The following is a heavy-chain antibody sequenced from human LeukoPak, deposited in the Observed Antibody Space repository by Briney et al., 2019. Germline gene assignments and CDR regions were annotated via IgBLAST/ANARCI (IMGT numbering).Heavy chain of an antibody. CDR2: IRYDGSNK. CDR3: ATHFQVLRFLEPPMDV. V-gene: IGHV3-30*02. CDR1: GFTFSSYG. Sequence: PGGSLRLSCAASGFTFSSYGLHWVRQAPGKGLEWVAFIRYDGSNKYYADSVKGRFTISRDNSKNTLYLQMNSLRAEDTAVYYCATHFQVLRFLEPPMDVWGKGTTVTVSS. D-gene: IGHD3-3*01. J-gene: IGHJ6*03.